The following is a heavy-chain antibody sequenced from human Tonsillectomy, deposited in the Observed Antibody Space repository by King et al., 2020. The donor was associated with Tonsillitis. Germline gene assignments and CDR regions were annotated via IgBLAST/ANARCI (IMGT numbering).Heavy chain of an antibody. V-gene: IGHV1-18*01. CDR1: GYTFTSYG. CDR2: ISAYNGNT. D-gene: IGHD3-3*01. Sequence: QLVQSGAEVKKPGASVKVSCKASGYTFTSYGISWVRQAPGQGLEWMGWISAYNGNTNYAQKLQGRVTMTTDTSTSTAYMELRSLRSDDTAVYYCARDRAMFGVVIPNYYGMDVWGQGTTVTVSS. J-gene: IGHJ6*02. CDR3: ARDRAMFGVVIPNYYGMDV.